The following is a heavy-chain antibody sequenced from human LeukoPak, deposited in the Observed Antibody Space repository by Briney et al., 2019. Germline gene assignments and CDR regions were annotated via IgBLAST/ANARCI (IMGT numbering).Heavy chain of an antibody. CDR2: ISSSSSYI. CDR3: ARLYCSSTSCYTAAYYYYYMDV. V-gene: IGHV3-21*01. J-gene: IGHJ6*03. D-gene: IGHD2-2*02. Sequence: GGSLRLSCAASGYTFSSYSMNWVRQAPGKGLEWVSSISSSSSYIYYADSVKGRFTISRDNAKNSLYLQMNSLRAEDTAVYYCARLYCSSTSCYTAAYYYYYMDVWGKGTTVTVSS. CDR1: GYTFSSYS.